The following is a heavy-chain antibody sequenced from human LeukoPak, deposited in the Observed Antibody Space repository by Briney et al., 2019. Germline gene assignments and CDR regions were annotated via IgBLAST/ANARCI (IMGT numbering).Heavy chain of an antibody. Sequence: SETLSLTCIVSGDSITSSTYYCGWIRQPPGKGLQWITSIYSSGSTYYNPSLKSRVTISLDTSKNKFSLKLSSVTAADTAVYYCARDSSSSRPNFDYWGQGILVTVSS. CDR2: IYSSGST. CDR1: GDSITSSTYY. J-gene: IGHJ4*02. CDR3: ARDSSSSRPNFDY. V-gene: IGHV4-39*07. D-gene: IGHD6-13*01.